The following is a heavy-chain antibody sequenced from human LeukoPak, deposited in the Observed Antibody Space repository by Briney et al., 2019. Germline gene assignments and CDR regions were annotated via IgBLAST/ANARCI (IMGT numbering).Heavy chain of an antibody. CDR1: GFTFSSYS. D-gene: IGHD5-18*01. V-gene: IGHV3-7*01. Sequence: GGSLRLSCAASGFTFSSYSMSWVRQAPGKGLECVAFIMQDPNARDYADSLKGRFTISRDNSKNTLYLQMNSLIPEDTAVYYCARQYISGQWYFDYWGQGTLVTVSS. J-gene: IGHJ4*02. CDR3: ARQYISGQWYFDY. CDR2: IMQDPNAR.